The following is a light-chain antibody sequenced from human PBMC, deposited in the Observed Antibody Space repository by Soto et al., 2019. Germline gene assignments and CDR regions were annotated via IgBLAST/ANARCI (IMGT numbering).Light chain of an antibody. V-gene: IGKV3-11*01. J-gene: IGKJ4*01. CDR3: QQRSNSPLT. CDR2: DTS. CDR1: QSVSRY. Sequence: EIVLTQSPATLSSSPGERATLSCRASQSVSRYLAWYQQKPGQAPRLLIYDTSNRATGIPARFSGSGSGTDFTLTISSLEPEDFAVYYCQQRSNSPLTFGGGTKVVNK.